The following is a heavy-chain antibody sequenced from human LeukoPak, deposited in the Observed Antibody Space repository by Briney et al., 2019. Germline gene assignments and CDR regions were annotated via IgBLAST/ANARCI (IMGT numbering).Heavy chain of an antibody. CDR3: AREKEVEESYYYYGMDV. CDR2: INPNSGGT. J-gene: IGHJ6*02. V-gene: IGHV1-2*02. Sequence: ASVKVSCKASGYTFTGYYMHWVRQAPGQGLEWMGWINPNSGGTNYAQKLQGRVTMTTDTSTSTAYMELRSLRSDDTAVYYCAREKEVEESYYYYGMDVWGQGTTVTVSS. CDR1: GYTFTGYY.